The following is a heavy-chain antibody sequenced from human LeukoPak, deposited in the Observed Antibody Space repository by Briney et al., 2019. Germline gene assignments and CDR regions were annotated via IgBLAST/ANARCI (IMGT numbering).Heavy chain of an antibody. V-gene: IGHV3-30*03. CDR3: TRDPDRSGFDF. D-gene: IGHD3-22*01. J-gene: IGHJ4*02. Sequence: GGSLRLSCAASGFTFSSYGMHWVRQAPGKRLEWVAVISYDGSNKYYADSVKGRFTISRDNSKSMLYLHMNSLRVEDTAVYYCTRDPDRSGFDFWGQGTLVTVSS. CDR1: GFTFSSYG. CDR2: ISYDGSNK.